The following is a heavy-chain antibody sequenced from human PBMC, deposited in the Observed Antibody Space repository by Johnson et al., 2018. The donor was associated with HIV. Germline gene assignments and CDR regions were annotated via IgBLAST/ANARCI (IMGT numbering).Heavy chain of an antibody. CDR1: GFTFGDSA. J-gene: IGHJ3*02. V-gene: IGHV3-30-3*01. D-gene: IGHD3-3*01. CDR3: AKGGPVLQFLEWLPGRAFDI. CDR2: LSYDGSNE. Sequence: QVQLVESGGGVVQSGRSLRLSCAASGFTFGDSAIHWVRQAPGKGLEWVAVLSYDGSNEYYADSVKGRFTISRDNSKNTLYLQMNSLRAEDTAVYYCAKGGPVLQFLEWLPGRAFDIWGQGTMVTVSS.